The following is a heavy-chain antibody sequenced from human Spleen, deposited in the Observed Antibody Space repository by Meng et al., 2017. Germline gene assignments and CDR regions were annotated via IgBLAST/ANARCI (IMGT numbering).Heavy chain of an antibody. Sequence: LVGWGGGLVKPGGSRRLSCEASGFTFSSYSMDWVRQAPGKALEWVSSISGSGTYIYYADSVKGRFTISRDNAKNSLFLQMNSLRAEDTAVYYCAELSDRFRAYWGQGTLVTVSS. CDR1: GFTFSSYS. J-gene: IGHJ4*02. CDR2: ISGSGTYI. CDR3: AELSDRFRAY. V-gene: IGHV3-21*04. D-gene: IGHD3-10*01.